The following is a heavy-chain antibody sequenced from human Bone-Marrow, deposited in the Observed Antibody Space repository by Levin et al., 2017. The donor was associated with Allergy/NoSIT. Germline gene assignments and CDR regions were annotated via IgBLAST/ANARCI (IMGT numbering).Heavy chain of an antibody. CDR2: IYRDGIT. CDR3: TSDGGSGSFYDRPFDF. V-gene: IGHV4-31*03. J-gene: IGHJ4*02. CDR1: GGSVSGNYY. D-gene: IGHD3-10*01. Sequence: SETLSLTCTVSGGSVSGNYYWSWIRQRPGEGLEWIGYIYRDGITKYGPAHDGRAGISVDMSKNQFSLHLMSVTATDTAMYYCTSDGGSGSFYDRPFDFWGPGTLVTVSS.